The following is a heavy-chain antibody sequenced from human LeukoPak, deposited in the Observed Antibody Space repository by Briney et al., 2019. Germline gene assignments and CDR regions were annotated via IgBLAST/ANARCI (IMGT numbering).Heavy chain of an antibody. D-gene: IGHD4-17*01. Sequence: SETLSLTCSVSGGSISCSNYYWGWIRQPPGRDLEWIGSIFYGRDTYYNPSLKSRVTISVDTSKNQFSLKLSSVTAADTALYYCARHQDTGDYQRAFDIWGQGTMVTVSS. CDR2: IFYGRDT. CDR1: GGSISCSNYY. V-gene: IGHV4-39*01. J-gene: IGHJ3*02. CDR3: ARHQDTGDYQRAFDI.